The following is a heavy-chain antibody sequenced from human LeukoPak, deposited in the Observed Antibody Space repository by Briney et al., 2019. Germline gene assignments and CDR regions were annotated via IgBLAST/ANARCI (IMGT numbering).Heavy chain of an antibody. Sequence: GGSLRLSCAASGFTVSSNYMSWVRQAPGKGLEWVSVIYSGGSTYYADSVKGRFTISRDNSKNTLYLQMNSLKTEDTAVYYCTTTNYGDFLPWGQGTLVTVSS. J-gene: IGHJ5*02. V-gene: IGHV3-66*01. CDR1: GFTVSSNY. CDR3: TTTNYGDFLP. CDR2: IYSGGST. D-gene: IGHD4-17*01.